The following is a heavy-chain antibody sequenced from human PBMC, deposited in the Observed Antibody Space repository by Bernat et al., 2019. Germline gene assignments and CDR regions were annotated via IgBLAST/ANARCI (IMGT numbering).Heavy chain of an antibody. CDR2: IWYDGSNK. CDR1: GFTFSSYG. Sequence: QVQLVESGGGVVQPGRSLRLSCAASGFTFSSYGMHWVRQAPGKGLEWVAVIWYDGSNKYYADSVKGRFTISRDNSKNTLYLQMNSLRAEDTAVYYCARSHVVPDAMDPLDYGMDVWGQGTTVTVSS. V-gene: IGHV3-33*01. J-gene: IGHJ6*02. CDR3: ARSHVVPDAMDPLDYGMDV. D-gene: IGHD2-2*01.